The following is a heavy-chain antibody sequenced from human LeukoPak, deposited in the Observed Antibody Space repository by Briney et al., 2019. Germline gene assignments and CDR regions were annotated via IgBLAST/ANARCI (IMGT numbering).Heavy chain of an antibody. V-gene: IGHV4-59*10. CDR2: IYTSGST. Sequence: PSETLSLTCAVYGGSFSGYYWSWIRQPAGKGLEWIGRIYTSGSTNYNPSLKSGVTMSVDTSKNQFSLKLSSVTAADTDVYYCARGAVTTWGYYYYMDVWGKGTTVTISS. J-gene: IGHJ6*03. D-gene: IGHD4-17*01. CDR3: ARGAVTTWGYYYYMDV. CDR1: GGSFSGYY.